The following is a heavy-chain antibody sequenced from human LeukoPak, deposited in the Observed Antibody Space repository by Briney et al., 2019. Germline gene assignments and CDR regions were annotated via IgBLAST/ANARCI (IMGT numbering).Heavy chain of an antibody. CDR3: ARAPRRTIFGVPRGWFDP. Sequence: SETLSLTCTVSGGSISSNTYYWGWIRQPPGKGLEWIGSIYYSGSTYYNPSLKSRVTISVDTSKNQFSLKLSSVTAADTAVYYCARAPRRTIFGVPRGWFDPWGQGTLVTVSS. V-gene: IGHV4-39*07. J-gene: IGHJ5*02. D-gene: IGHD3-3*01. CDR2: IYYSGST. CDR1: GGSISSNTYY.